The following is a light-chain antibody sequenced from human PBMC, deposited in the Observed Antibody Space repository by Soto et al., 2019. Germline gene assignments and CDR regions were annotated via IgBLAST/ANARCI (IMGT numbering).Light chain of an antibody. J-gene: IGKJ1*01. CDR3: LQDYNYPWT. CDR1: QGIRND. Sequence: ALQMTQSPSSLSASVGDRVTITCRASQGIRNDLGWYQQKPGKAPKLLIYAASSLQSGVPSRFSGSRPGTDFTLTISSLQPEDFATYYCLQDYNYPWTFGQGTKVEIK. CDR2: AAS. V-gene: IGKV1-6*01.